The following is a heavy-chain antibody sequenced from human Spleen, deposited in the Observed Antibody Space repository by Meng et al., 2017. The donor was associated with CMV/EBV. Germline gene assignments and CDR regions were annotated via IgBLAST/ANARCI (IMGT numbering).Heavy chain of an antibody. CDR3: AKSAQRITIFGVPPGFDP. J-gene: IGHJ5*02. CDR2: IRYDGSNK. V-gene: IGHV3-30*02. Sequence: GESLKISCATSGFNFKIYGMHWVRQLPGKGLEWVAFIRYDGSNKYYADSVKGRFTISRDNSKNTLYLQMNSLRAEDTAVYYCAKSAQRITIFGVPPGFDPWGQGTLVTVSS. CDR1: GFNFKIYG. D-gene: IGHD3-3*01.